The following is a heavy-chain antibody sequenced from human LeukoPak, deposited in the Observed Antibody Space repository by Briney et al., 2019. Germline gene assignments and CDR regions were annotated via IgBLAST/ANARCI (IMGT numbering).Heavy chain of an antibody. V-gene: IGHV4-39*07. CDR2: IYYSGST. Sequence: SETLSLTCTVSGGSISSSSYYWGWIRQPPGKGLEWIGSIYYSGSTYYNPSLKSRVTISVDTSKNQFSLKLSSVTAADTAVYYCARVPKQWLAFDYWGQGTLVTVSS. D-gene: IGHD6-19*01. CDR3: ARVPKQWLAFDY. J-gene: IGHJ4*02. CDR1: GGSISSSSYY.